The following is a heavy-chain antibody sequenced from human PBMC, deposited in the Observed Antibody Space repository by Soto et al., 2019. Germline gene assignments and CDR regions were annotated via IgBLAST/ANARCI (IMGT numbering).Heavy chain of an antibody. J-gene: IGHJ6*02. CDR3: AKRYGHYGMDV. CDR1: GFTFSSYG. D-gene: IGHD3-9*01. V-gene: IGHV3-30*18. Sequence: QVQLVESGGGVVQPGRSLRLSCAASGFTFSSYGMHWVRQAPGKGLEWVAVISYDGSNKYYADSVKGRFTISRDNSKNTLYLQISRLRAEDTAVYYCAKRYGHYGMDVWGRGSTVTVSS. CDR2: ISYDGSNK.